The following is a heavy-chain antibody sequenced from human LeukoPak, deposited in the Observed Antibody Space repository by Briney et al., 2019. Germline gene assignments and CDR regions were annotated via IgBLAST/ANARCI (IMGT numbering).Heavy chain of an antibody. J-gene: IGHJ6*03. Sequence: ASVKVSCKASGYTFTGYHMHWVRQAPGQGLEWMGWINPDSGGTDYAQKFQGRVTMTRDTSISTAYMELSRLRSDDTAMYYCATRTTAESVYYYYMDVWGKGTTVTVSS. CDR3: ATRTTAESVYYYYMDV. D-gene: IGHD4-17*01. CDR1: GYTFTGYH. CDR2: INPDSGGT. V-gene: IGHV1-2*02.